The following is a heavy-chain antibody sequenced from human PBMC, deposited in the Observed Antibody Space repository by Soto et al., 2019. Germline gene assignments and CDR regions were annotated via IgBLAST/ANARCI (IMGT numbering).Heavy chain of an antibody. CDR2: IIPIFGTA. V-gene: IGHV1-69*13. J-gene: IGHJ6*02. Sequence: GASVKVSCKASGGTFSSYAISWVRQAPGQGLEWMGGIIPIFGTANYAQKFQGRVTITADESTSTAYIELSSLRSEDTAVYYCASYYDILTGYSHNYYYYGMDVWGQGTTVTVSS. CDR3: ASYYDILTGYSHNYYYYGMDV. D-gene: IGHD3-9*01. CDR1: GGTFSSYA.